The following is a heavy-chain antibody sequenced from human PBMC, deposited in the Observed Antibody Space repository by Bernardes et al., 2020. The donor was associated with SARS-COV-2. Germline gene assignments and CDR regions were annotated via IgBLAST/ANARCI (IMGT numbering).Heavy chain of an antibody. CDR1: GFTFSNYW. Sequence: GGSLRLSCAASGFTFSNYWMSWVRQAPGKGLEWVANIKPDDNEKYYVDSVKGRFTISRDNAKNSLYLQMNNLRAEDTAVYYCTRRVGEYWGQGTLVTVSS. V-gene: IGHV3-7*01. J-gene: IGHJ4*02. CDR3: TRRVGEY. D-gene: IGHD3-3*01. CDR2: IKPDDNEK.